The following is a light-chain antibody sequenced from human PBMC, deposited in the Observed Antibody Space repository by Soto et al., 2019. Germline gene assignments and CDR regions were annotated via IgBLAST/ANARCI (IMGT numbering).Light chain of an antibody. CDR1: QGISSY. J-gene: IGKJ4*01. CDR3: QQVNSYPFT. CDR2: AAS. V-gene: IGKV1-9*01. Sequence: DIQLTQSPSFLSASVGDRVTITCRASQGISSYLAWYQQKPGKAPKLLIYAASTLQSGVPSRFSGSGSGTEFTLTISSLQPEDFATYYCQQVNSYPFTFGGGTKVAIK.